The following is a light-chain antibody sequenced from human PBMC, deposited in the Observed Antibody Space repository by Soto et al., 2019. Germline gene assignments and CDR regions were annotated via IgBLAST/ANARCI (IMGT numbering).Light chain of an antibody. CDR3: QTWGSGTVV. CDR2: LNSDGSH. V-gene: IGLV4-69*01. J-gene: IGLJ2*01. CDR1: SGHSNYA. Sequence: QLVLTQSPSASASLGASVKLTCTLSSGHSNYAIAWHQQQSEKGPRYLMKLNSDGSHSKGDGIPDRFSGSSSGAERYLTISSLQSEEEADYYCQTWGSGTVVFGGGTKLTVL.